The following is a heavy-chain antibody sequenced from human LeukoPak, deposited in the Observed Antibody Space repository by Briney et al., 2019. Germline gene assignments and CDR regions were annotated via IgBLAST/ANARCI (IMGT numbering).Heavy chain of an antibody. V-gene: IGHV4-4*07. D-gene: IGHD4-17*01. CDR2: IQASGTT. J-gene: IGHJ4*02. CDR1: GGSISNYY. CDR3: ARRFPGGYGDYFDY. Sequence: SETLSLTCTVSGGSISNYYWSWIRQPAGKGLEWIGRIQASGTTKYKSSHESRVTMSVDTSKNQFSLKVTSVTAADTAVYYCARRFPGGYGDYFDYWGQGILVTVST.